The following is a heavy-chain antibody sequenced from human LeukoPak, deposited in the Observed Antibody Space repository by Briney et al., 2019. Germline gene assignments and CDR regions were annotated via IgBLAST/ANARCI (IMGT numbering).Heavy chain of an antibody. CDR1: GFTFDDYG. J-gene: IGHJ4*02. Sequence: GGSLRLSCAASGFTFDDYGMSWVRQAPGKGLEWVSGINWNGGSTGDADSVKGRFTISRDNAKNSLYLQMNSLRAEDTALYYCARDLGQFLEWLSKPSYFDYWGQGTLVTVSS. CDR3: ARDLGQFLEWLSKPSYFDY. V-gene: IGHV3-20*04. CDR2: INWNGGST. D-gene: IGHD3-3*01.